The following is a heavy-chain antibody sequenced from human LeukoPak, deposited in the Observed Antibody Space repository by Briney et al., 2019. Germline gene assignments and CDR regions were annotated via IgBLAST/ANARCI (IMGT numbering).Heavy chain of an antibody. J-gene: IGHJ4*02. CDR3: ARASITIFGVVRGYFDY. Sequence: ASVKVSCKASGYTFTSYAMHWVRQAPGQRLEWTGWINAGNGNTKYSQKFQGRVTITRDTSASTAYMELSSLRSEDTAVYYCARASITIFGVVRGYFDYWGQGTLVTVSS. V-gene: IGHV1-3*01. CDR2: INAGNGNT. CDR1: GYTFTSYA. D-gene: IGHD3-3*01.